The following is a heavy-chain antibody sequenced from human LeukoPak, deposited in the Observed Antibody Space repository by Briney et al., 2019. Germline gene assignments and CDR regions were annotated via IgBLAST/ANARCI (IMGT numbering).Heavy chain of an antibody. Sequence: PGGSLRLSCVASGFTFRSYDLHWVRQTTGKGLEWVSAIGTADDTFYPESVKGRFTISRDDAKNSLYLQMSNMRVGDTAVYYCARSGYYHYYGLDVWGQGTTVTVSS. CDR1: GFTFRSYD. D-gene: IGHD6-13*01. CDR3: ARSGYYHYYGLDV. V-gene: IGHV3-13*04. J-gene: IGHJ6*02. CDR2: IGTADDT.